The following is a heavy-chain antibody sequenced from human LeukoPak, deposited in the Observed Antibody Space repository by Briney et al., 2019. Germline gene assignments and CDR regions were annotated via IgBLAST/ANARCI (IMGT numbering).Heavy chain of an antibody. CDR2: INPSGGST. Sequence: AASVKVSFKASGDTFSSYYMHWVRQAPGQGLEWMGIINPSGGSTTYAQKFQGRVTMTRDTSTSTVYMELSSLRSEDTAVYYCARGGVLRFLEHLDYWGQGTLVTVSS. J-gene: IGHJ4*02. CDR3: ARGGVLRFLEHLDY. CDR1: GDTFSSYY. D-gene: IGHD3-3*01. V-gene: IGHV1-46*01.